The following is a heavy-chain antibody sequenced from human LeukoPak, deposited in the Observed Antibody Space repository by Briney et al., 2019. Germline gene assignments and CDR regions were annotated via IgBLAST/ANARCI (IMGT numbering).Heavy chain of an antibody. V-gene: IGHV3-48*01. D-gene: IGHD4-11*01. Sequence: PGGSLRLSCAASGFTFSSYSMNWVRQAPGKGLEWVSYISSSSSTIYYADSVKGRFTISRDNAKNSLYLQMSSLRAEDTAVYYCAGATPKVYYYMDVWGKGTTVTVSS. J-gene: IGHJ6*03. CDR2: ISSSSSTI. CDR3: AGATPKVYYYMDV. CDR1: GFTFSSYS.